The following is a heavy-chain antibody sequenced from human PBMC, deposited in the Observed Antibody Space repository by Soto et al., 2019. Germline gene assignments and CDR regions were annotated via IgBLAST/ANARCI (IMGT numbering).Heavy chain of an antibody. CDR1: GGTFSPYA. D-gene: IGHD3-16*01. J-gene: IGHJ4*02. Sequence: QVQLVQSGAEVKKPGSSVKVSCKASGGTFSPYAISWVRQAPGQGLEWVGGIILIFGSGDYAQNFQDRVPIHADKSTSTASMEISCLSSEDTATYYCATDSPLLPPVMISSVRSAFDYWGQGTLVTVSS. CDR2: IILIFGSG. CDR3: ATDSPLLPPVMISSVRSAFDY. V-gene: IGHV1-69*06.